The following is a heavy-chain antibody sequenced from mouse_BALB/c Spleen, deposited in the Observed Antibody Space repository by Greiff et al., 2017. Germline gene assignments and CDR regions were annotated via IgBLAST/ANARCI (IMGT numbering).Heavy chain of an antibody. Sequence: QVQLQQSGAELVRPGSSVKISCKASGYAFSSYWMNWVKQRPGQGLEWIGQIYPGDGDTNYNGKFKGKATLTADKSSSTAYMQLSSLTSEDSAVYFCASTMITTREAWGQGTLVTVSA. D-gene: IGHD2-4*01. J-gene: IGHJ3*01. CDR1: GYAFSSYW. CDR3: ASTMITTREA. CDR2: IYPGDGDT. V-gene: IGHV1-80*01.